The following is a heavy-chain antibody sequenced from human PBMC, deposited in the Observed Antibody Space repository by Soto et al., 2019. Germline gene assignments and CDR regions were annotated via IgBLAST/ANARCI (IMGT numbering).Heavy chain of an antibody. J-gene: IGHJ6*02. CDR1: GYTFTSYA. Sequence: ASVKVSCKASGYTFTSYAMHWVRLAPGQRLEWMGWINAGNGNTKYSQKFQGRVTITRDTSASTAYLQWSSLKASDTAMYYCARQNGCSSTSCYFPGYYGMDVWGQGTTVTVSS. D-gene: IGHD2-2*01. CDR2: INAGNGNT. CDR3: ARQNGCSSTSCYFPGYYGMDV. V-gene: IGHV1-3*01.